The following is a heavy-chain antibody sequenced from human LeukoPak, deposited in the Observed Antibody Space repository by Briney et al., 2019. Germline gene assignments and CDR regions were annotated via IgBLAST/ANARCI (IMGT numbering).Heavy chain of an antibody. Sequence: ASVKVSCTASGYTFTSYGISWVRHAPRQGLEWMGWISAYNGNTNYAQKLQGRVTMTTDTSTSTAYMELRSLRSEDTAVYYCARVPPLLWFGESLSFDYWGQGTLVTVSS. CDR1: GYTFTSYG. J-gene: IGHJ4*02. CDR3: ARVPPLLWFGESLSFDY. CDR2: ISAYNGNT. D-gene: IGHD3-10*01. V-gene: IGHV1-18*01.